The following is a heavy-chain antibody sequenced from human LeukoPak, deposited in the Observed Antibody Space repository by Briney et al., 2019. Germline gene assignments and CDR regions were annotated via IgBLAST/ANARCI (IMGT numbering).Heavy chain of an antibody. CDR2: IKEDGSAQ. J-gene: IGHJ4*02. CDR1: GFTFRNNW. CDR3: ARDLGCFHFDY. D-gene: IGHD3-16*01. Sequence: PGGSLRLSCAASGFTFRNNWMTWVRQAPGKGLEWVAHIKEDGSAQNYIDSVKGRFTISRDNAKNSLFLQMTSVRAEDTAIYYCARDLGCFHFDYWGQGTLVTVSS. V-gene: IGHV3-7*01.